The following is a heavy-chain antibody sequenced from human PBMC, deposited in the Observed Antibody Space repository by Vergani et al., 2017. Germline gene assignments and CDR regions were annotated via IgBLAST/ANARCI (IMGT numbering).Heavy chain of an antibody. CDR3: ARKPNRVYGDPRSFSRSGAFDI. CDR1: GGSFSGYY. CDR2: INHSGST. D-gene: IGHD4-17*01. Sequence: QVQLQQWGAGLLKPSETLSLTCAVYGGSFSGYYWSWIRQPPGKGLEWIGEINHSGSTNYNPSLKSRVTISVDTSKNQVSLKLSSVTAADTAVYYCARKPNRVYGDPRSFSRSGAFDIWGQGTMVTVSS. J-gene: IGHJ3*02. V-gene: IGHV4-34*01.